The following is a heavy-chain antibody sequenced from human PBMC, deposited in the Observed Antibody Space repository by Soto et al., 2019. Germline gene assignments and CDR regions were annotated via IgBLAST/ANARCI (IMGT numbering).Heavy chain of an antibody. Sequence: SGPTLVNPTQTLTPTCTFSGFSLSTSGVGVGWIRQPPGKALEWLAVIYWDDDKRYSPSLKSRLTITKDTSKNQVVLTMTNMDPVDTATYYCARNSYYYYYMDVWGKGTTVTVSS. CDR1: GFSLSTSGVG. CDR2: IYWDDDK. V-gene: IGHV2-5*02. CDR3: ARNSYYYYYMDV. J-gene: IGHJ6*03.